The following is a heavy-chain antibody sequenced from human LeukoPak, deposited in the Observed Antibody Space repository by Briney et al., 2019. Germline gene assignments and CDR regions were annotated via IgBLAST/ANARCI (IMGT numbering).Heavy chain of an antibody. CDR1: GGTFSSYA. J-gene: IGHJ4*02. CDR2: IIPILGIA. D-gene: IGHD4-23*01. V-gene: IGHV1-69*04. CDR3: ARVGYGGGFDN. Sequence: GASVKVSCKASGGTFSSYAISWVRQAPGQGLEWMGRIIPILGIANYAQKFQGRVTITADKSTSTAYMELSSLRSEDTAVYYCARVGYGGGFDNWGQGTLVTVSS.